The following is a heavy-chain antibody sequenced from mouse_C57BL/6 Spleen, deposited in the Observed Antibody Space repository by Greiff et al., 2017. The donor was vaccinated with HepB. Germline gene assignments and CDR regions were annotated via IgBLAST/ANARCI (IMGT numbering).Heavy chain of an antibody. CDR1: GYTFTSYW. V-gene: IGHV1-53*01. J-gene: IGHJ4*01. Sequence: QVQLQQPGTELVKPGASVKLSCKASGYTFTSYWMHWVKQRPGQGLEWIGNINPSNGGTNYNEKFKSKATLTVDKSSSTAYMQLSSLTSEDSAVYYCAREVYYYGSSYYAMDYWGQGTSVTVSS. D-gene: IGHD1-1*01. CDR3: AREVYYYGSSYYAMDY. CDR2: INPSNGGT.